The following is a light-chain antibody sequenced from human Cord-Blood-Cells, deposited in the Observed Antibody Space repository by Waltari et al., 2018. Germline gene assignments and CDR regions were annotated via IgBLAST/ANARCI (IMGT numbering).Light chain of an antibody. CDR2: DVS. V-gene: IGLV2-14*01. CDR3: SSYTSSSTWV. Sequence: QSALPQPPSVSGYPGQSITIYCTGTSSYTGGYNNVSWYQQHPGKAPNLMSYDVSNRPSGVSNRFSGSKSGNTASLTISGLQAEDEADYYCSSYTSSSTWVFGGGTKLTVL. J-gene: IGLJ3*02. CDR1: SSYTGGYNN.